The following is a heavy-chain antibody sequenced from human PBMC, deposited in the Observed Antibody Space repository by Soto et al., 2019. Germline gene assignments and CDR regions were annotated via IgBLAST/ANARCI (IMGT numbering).Heavy chain of an antibody. CDR1: GYTFTSYG. D-gene: IGHD2-15*01. J-gene: IGHJ6*02. CDR2: ISAYNGNT. Sequence: ASVKVSCKASGYTFTSYGISWVRQAPGQGLEWMGWISAYNGNTNYAQKLQGRVTMTTDTSTSTAYMELRSLRSDDTAVYYCAGQMMAEGGFYYPMDVWGQGTKVPVXS. V-gene: IGHV1-18*01. CDR3: AGQMMAEGGFYYPMDV.